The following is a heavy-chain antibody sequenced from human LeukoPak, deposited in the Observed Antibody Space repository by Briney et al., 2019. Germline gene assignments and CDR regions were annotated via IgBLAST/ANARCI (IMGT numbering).Heavy chain of an antibody. CDR2: VYHSGST. J-gene: IGHJ4*02. V-gene: IGHV4-4*02. CDR3: ASSPSKYCGGDCYPR. CDR1: GDSINTNHW. Sequence: SETLSLTCAVSGDSINTNHWWSWVRQPPGKGLEWIGEVYHSGSTNYNPSLKSRVTISVDKSKNLLSLKLTSVTAADTAMYYCASSPSKYCGGDCYPRWGQGTLVTVSS. D-gene: IGHD2-21*02.